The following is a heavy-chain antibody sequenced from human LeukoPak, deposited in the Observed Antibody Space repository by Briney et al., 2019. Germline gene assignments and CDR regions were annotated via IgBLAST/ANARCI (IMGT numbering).Heavy chain of an antibody. Sequence: PGGSLRLSCAASGFSFSSYEMNWVRQAPGKGLEWVSSISSSSSYIYYADSVKGRFTISRDNAKNSLYLQMNSLRAEDTAVYYCARGGIAVAGNWGYYFDYWGQGTLVTVSS. CDR1: GFSFSSYE. D-gene: IGHD6-19*01. CDR3: ARGGIAVAGNWGYYFDY. V-gene: IGHV3-21*01. J-gene: IGHJ4*02. CDR2: ISSSSSYI.